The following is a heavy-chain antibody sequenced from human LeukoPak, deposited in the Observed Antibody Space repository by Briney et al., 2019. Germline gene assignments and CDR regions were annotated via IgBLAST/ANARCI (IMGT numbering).Heavy chain of an antibody. Sequence: GGSLKLSCAASGFTFSSYSMNWVRQAPGKGLEWVSSISSSSSYIYYADSVKGRFTISRDNAKNSLYLQMNSLRAEDTAVYYCARDHGDYVIDYWGQGTLVTVSS. CDR2: ISSSSSYI. D-gene: IGHD4-17*01. V-gene: IGHV3-21*01. CDR3: ARDHGDYVIDY. CDR1: GFTFSSYS. J-gene: IGHJ4*02.